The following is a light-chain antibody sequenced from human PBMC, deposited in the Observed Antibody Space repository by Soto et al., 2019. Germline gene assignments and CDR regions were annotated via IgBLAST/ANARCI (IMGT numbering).Light chain of an antibody. CDR1: TSNIGTNT. CDR3: AACDDSLIGVG. CDR2: SEN. Sequence: QSVLTQPPSASGSPGPRVTISCSGRTSNIGTNTENLYQQLPGMAPKLLIYSENQRPSGVPDRFSGSKSGTSAALAISGLQSEDEADYYCAACDDSLIGVGFGGGTKLTVL. J-gene: IGLJ2*01. V-gene: IGLV1-44*01.